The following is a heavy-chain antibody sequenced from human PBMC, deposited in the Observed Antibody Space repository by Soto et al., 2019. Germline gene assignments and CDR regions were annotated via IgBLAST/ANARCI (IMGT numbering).Heavy chain of an antibody. V-gene: IGHV4-39*01. CDR2: SYYSGTT. CDR3: TLRYNWNDNSFDP. CDR1: GASISVHSYY. J-gene: IGHJ5*02. Sequence: SETLSLTCTVSGASISVHSYYWTWIRQPPGKGLEWIGSSYYSGTTYFNPSLKSRATISVDTSKNQFSLRLTSVTAADTAIYYWTLRYNWNDNSFDPRCPGALVTLSS. D-gene: IGHD1-20*01.